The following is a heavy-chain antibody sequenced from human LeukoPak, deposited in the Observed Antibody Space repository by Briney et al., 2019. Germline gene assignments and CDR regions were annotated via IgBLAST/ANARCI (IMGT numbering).Heavy chain of an antibody. J-gene: IGHJ4*02. CDR2: ISSSSSYI. D-gene: IGHD5-18*01. Sequence: GGSLRLSCAASGFTLSSYSMNWVRQAPGKGLEWVSSISSSSSYIYYADSVKGRFTISRDNAKNSLYLQMNSLRAEDTAVYYCARERGYSYGLPDYWGQGTLVTVSS. V-gene: IGHV3-21*01. CDR3: ARERGYSYGLPDY. CDR1: GFTLSSYS.